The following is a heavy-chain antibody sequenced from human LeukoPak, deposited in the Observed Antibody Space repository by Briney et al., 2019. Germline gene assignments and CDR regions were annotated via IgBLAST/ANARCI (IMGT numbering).Heavy chain of an antibody. J-gene: IGHJ4*02. CDR1: GFTVSSNY. Sequence: PGGSLRLPCAASGFTVSSNYMSWVRQAPGKGLEWVSVIYSGGSTYYADSVKGRFTISRDNAKNSLYLQMNSLRAEDTAVYYCARAERCSGGSCYRFDYWGQGTLVTVSS. V-gene: IGHV3-66*01. CDR2: IYSGGST. CDR3: ARAERCSGGSCYRFDY. D-gene: IGHD2-15*01.